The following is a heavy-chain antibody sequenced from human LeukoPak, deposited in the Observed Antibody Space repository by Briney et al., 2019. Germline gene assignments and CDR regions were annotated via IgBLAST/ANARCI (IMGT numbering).Heavy chain of an antibody. D-gene: IGHD4/OR15-4a*01. CDR1: GFTFSSYG. CDR3: AISPGTGLTFDY. J-gene: IGHJ4*02. CDR2: ISYDGSNK. Sequence: PGGSLRLSCAASGFTFSSYGMHWVRQAPGKGLEWVAVISYDGSNKYYADSVKGRFTISRDNSKNTLYLQMNSLRAEDTAVYYCAISPGTGLTFDYWGQGTLVTVSS. V-gene: IGHV3-30*03.